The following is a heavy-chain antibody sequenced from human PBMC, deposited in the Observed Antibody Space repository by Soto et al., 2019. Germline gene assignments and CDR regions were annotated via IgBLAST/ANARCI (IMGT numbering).Heavy chain of an antibody. CDR2: IIPILGTA. D-gene: IGHD2-15*01. CDR3: ARDGGNIVVVVAAQFHYYYGMDV. J-gene: IGHJ6*02. CDR1: GGTFSSYA. V-gene: IGHV1-69*06. Sequence: SVKVSCKASGGTFSSYAISWVRQAPGQGLEWMGGIIPILGTANYAQKFQGRVTITAYKSTSTAYMELSSLRSEDTAVYYCARDGGNIVVVVAAQFHYYYGMDVWGQGTTFTVSS.